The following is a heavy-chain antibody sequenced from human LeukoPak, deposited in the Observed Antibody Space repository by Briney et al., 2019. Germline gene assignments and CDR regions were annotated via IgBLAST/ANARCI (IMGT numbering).Heavy chain of an antibody. J-gene: IGHJ4*02. D-gene: IGHD1-26*01. CDR2: ISWNSGRI. V-gene: IGHV3-9*01. Sequence: GGSLRLSCAASGFTFDDYAIHWVRQAPGKGLEWVSGISWNSGRIGYADSVKGRFTISRDNAKNSLYLQMNSLRAEDTAVYYCVRDLGGRSGHWGQGTLVTVSS. CDR1: GFTFDDYA. CDR3: VRDLGGRSGH.